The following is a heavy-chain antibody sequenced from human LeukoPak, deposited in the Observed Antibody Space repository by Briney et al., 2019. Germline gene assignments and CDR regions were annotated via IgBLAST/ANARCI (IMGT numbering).Heavy chain of an antibody. CDR1: GYTFTSYD. V-gene: IGHV1-8*01. J-gene: IGHJ4*02. D-gene: IGHD1-26*01. Sequence: ASVKVSCKASGYTFTSYDINWVRQATGQGLEWMGWMNPNSGNTSYAQKFQGRVTMTRNTSISTAYMELSSLRSEDTAVYYCARVDPSIVGANDYWGQGTLVTVSS. CDR2: MNPNSGNT. CDR3: ARVDPSIVGANDY.